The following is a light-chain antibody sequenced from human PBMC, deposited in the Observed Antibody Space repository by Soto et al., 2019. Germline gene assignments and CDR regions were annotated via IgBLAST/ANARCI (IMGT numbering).Light chain of an antibody. CDR1: QSVSNN. V-gene: IGKV3-15*01. J-gene: IGKJ5*01. CDR2: GAS. Sequence: EIVLTQSPGTLSLSPGERATLSCRASQSVSNNYLAWYQQKPGQAPRLLIYGASTRATGIPDRFSGSGSGTEFTLTISSLQSEDFAVYYCQQYNNWPLITFGQGRRLEIK. CDR3: QQYNNWPLIT.